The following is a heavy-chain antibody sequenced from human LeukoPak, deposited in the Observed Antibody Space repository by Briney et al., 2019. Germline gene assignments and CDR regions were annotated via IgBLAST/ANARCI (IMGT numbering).Heavy chain of an antibody. CDR3: ARDSGLFGGAAPGGWFDP. CDR1: GGSISSGTYY. Sequence: SQTLSLTCTVSGGSISSGTYYWSWIRQHPGKGLEWIGYIYYSGSNYYNPSLKSRITISIDTSKNQFSLKLSSVTAADTAVYYCARDSGLFGGAAPGGWFDPWGQGTLVTVSS. CDR2: IYYSGSN. D-gene: IGHD2-21*01. J-gene: IGHJ5*02. V-gene: IGHV4-31*03.